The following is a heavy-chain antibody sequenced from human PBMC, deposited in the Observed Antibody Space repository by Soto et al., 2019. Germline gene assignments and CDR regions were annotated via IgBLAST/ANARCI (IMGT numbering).Heavy chain of an antibody. J-gene: IGHJ6*02. CDR1: GFSLSTSGMC. CDR2: IDWDDDK. V-gene: IGHV2-70*01. Sequence: SGPTLVNPXQTLTLTCTFSGFSLSTSGMCVSWIRQPPGKALEWLALIDWDDDKYYSTSLKTRLTISKDTSKNQVVLTMTNMDPVDTATYYCARIQGYYGSGSVYDLDYYGMDVWGQGTTVTVSS. CDR3: ARIQGYYGSGSVYDLDYYGMDV. D-gene: IGHD3-10*01.